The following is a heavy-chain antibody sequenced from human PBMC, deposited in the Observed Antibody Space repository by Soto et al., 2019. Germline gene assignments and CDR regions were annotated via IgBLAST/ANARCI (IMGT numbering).Heavy chain of an antibody. CDR1: GGSFSDYY. J-gene: IGHJ4*02. D-gene: IGHD2-15*01. CDR3: ERGTSGGLGNY. Sequence: SETLSLTCAVSGGSFSDYYWSWIRQPPGKGLEWIGEINHARRTNYNPSLKSRVTLSVDTSKNQFSLKLSSVTAADTAVYYCERGTSGGLGNYSGRGTLVTVYS. V-gene: IGHV4-34*01. CDR2: INHARRT.